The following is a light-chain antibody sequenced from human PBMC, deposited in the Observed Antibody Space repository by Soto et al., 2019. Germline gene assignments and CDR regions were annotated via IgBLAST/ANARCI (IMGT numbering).Light chain of an antibody. CDR2: RNN. J-gene: IGLJ2*01. CDR1: SSNIGSNY. Sequence: QAVVTQPPSASGTPGQRVTISCSGSSSNIGSNYVYWYHHLPGAAPKLLIYRNNQRPSGVPDRFSGSKSGTSASLAISGLRSEDEADYYCAAWDDSLSGVVFGGGTKVTVL. CDR3: AAWDDSLSGVV. V-gene: IGLV1-47*01.